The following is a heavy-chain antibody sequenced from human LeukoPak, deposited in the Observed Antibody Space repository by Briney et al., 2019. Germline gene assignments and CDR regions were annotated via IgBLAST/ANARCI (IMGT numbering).Heavy chain of an antibody. Sequence: PSETLSLTCAVYGGSFSGYYWSWIRQPPGKGLEWIGEINHSGSTNYNPSLKSRVTISVDTSKNQFSLKLSSVTAADTAVYYCARGRGYSYADWGQGTLVTVSS. D-gene: IGHD5-18*01. CDR2: INHSGST. V-gene: IGHV4-34*01. CDR3: ARGRGYSYAD. J-gene: IGHJ4*02. CDR1: GGSFSGYY.